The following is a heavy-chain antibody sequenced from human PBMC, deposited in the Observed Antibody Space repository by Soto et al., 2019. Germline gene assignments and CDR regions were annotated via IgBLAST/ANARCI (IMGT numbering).Heavy chain of an antibody. V-gene: IGHV4-4*07. CDR2: IDTSGST. D-gene: IGHD3-3*01. CDR3: ARGGQDFWSGPFDY. CDR1: GGSISNYY. Sequence: PSETLSLTCTVSGGSISNYYCNWIRQPAGKGLEWIGRIDTSGSTNYNPSLKSRVTMSADTSKQEFSLKLSSVTAADTALYYCARGGQDFWSGPFDYWGRGALVTVSS. J-gene: IGHJ4*02.